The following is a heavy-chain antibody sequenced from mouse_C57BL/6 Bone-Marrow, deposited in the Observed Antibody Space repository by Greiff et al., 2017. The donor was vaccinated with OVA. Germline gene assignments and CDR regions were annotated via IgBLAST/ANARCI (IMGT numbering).Heavy chain of an antibody. CDR3: ARTYYGNLYYFDY. D-gene: IGHD2-10*01. V-gene: IGHV1-55*01. CDR1: GYTFTSYW. Sequence: VQLQQPGAELVKPGASVKMSCKASGYTFTSYWITWVKQRPGQGLEWIGDIYPGSGSTNYNEKFKSKATLTVDTSSSTAYMQLSSLTSEDSAVYDCARTYYGNLYYFDYWGQGTTLTVSS. J-gene: IGHJ2*01. CDR2: IYPGSGST.